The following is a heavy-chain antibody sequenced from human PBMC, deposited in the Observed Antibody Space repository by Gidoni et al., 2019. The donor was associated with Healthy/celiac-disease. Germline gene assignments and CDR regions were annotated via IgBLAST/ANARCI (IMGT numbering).Heavy chain of an antibody. CDR3: ARVGLVVVPAAMRKRAFDI. CDR2: INHSGST. J-gene: IGHJ3*02. D-gene: IGHD2-2*01. V-gene: IGHV4-34*01. Sequence: QVQLQQWGAGLLKPSETLSLTCAVYGGSFSGSYWSWIRQPPGKGLEWIGEINHSGSTNYNPSLKSRVTISVDTSKNQFSLKLSSVTAADTAVYYCARVGLVVVPAAMRKRAFDIWGQGTMVTVSS. CDR1: GGSFSGSY.